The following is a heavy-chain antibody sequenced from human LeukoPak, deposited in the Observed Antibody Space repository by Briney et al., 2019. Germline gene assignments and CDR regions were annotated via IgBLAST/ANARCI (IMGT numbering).Heavy chain of an antibody. CDR3: ARQGLLWFGELFDY. CDR1: GGSISSSSYY. D-gene: IGHD3-10*01. J-gene: IGHJ4*02. CDR2: IYYSGST. Sequence: SETLSLTCTVSGGSISSSSYYWGWIRQPPGKGLEWIGSIYYSGSTYYNPSLKSRVTISVDTSKNQFSLKLSSVTAADMAVYYCARQGLLWFGELFDYWGQGTLVTVSS. V-gene: IGHV4-39*01.